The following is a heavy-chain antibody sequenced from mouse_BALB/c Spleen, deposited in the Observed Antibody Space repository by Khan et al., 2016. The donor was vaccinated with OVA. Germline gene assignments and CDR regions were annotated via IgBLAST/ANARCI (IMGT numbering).Heavy chain of an antibody. J-gene: IGHJ2*01. V-gene: IGHV3-2*02. CDR3: ARTARITY. CDR1: GYSITSGYG. CDR2: ISYSGST. Sequence: EVQLQESGPGLVKPSQSLSLTCTVTGYSITSGYGWNWIRQFPGNKLEWMGYISYSGSTNYNPSPKSRISITRDTSKHQFFLQLNSVTTEDTATYYCARTARITYWGQGTTLTVSS. D-gene: IGHD1-2*01.